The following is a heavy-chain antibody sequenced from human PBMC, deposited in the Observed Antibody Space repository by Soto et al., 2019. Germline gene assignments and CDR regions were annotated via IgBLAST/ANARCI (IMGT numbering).Heavy chain of an antibody. CDR2: ISGSGGST. CDR1: GFTFSSYA. J-gene: IGHJ4*02. CDR3: ANPASLYDYIWGSFNDY. V-gene: IGHV3-23*01. Sequence: GSLRLSCAASGFTFSSYAMSWVRQAPGKGLEWVSAISGSGGSTYYADSVKGRFTISRDNSKNTLYLQMNSLRAEDTAVYYCANPASLYDYIWGSFNDYWGQGTLVTVSS. D-gene: IGHD3-16*01.